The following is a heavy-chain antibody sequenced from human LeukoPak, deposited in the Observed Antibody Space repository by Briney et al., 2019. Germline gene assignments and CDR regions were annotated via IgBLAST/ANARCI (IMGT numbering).Heavy chain of an antibody. CDR3: AGGGALVATIKY. CDR2: IYSSGTT. J-gene: IGHJ4*02. Sequence: WIGYIYSSGTTYYSPSLGSRVTISTDTSKNQVSLRLTSVTAADTAVYYCAGGGALVATIKYRGQGTLVTVSS. D-gene: IGHD5-12*01. V-gene: IGHV4-30-4*01.